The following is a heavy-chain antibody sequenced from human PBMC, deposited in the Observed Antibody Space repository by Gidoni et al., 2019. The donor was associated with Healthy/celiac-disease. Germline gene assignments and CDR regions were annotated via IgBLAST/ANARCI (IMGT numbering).Heavy chain of an antibody. Sequence: QVQLQQWGAGLLTPSETLSPTCAVYGRSFSGYYWSWIRQPPGKGLEWIGEINHSGTTNSNPSLKSRVTISVDTSKNQFSLKLSSVTAAYTAVYYCARRFVVVVTANPGAFDIWGQGTMVTVSS. J-gene: IGHJ3*02. CDR1: GRSFSGYY. CDR3: ARRFVVVVTANPGAFDI. V-gene: IGHV4-34*01. CDR2: INHSGTT. D-gene: IGHD2-21*02.